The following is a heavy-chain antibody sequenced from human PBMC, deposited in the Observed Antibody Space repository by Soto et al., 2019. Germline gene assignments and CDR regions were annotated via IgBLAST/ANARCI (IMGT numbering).Heavy chain of an antibody. CDR3: AKGGWLDD. Sequence: EVHLLESGGDLVQPGGSLRLSCAASGFSFTAYIMSWFRQAPGQGLEWVSAISVSGDKTYYADSVKGRLTISRDDAKNTLYLQLNSLRLDDTAIYYCAKGGWLDDCGQGTLVTVSS. J-gene: IGHJ4*02. V-gene: IGHV3-23*01. CDR1: GFSFTAYI. CDR2: ISVSGDKT. D-gene: IGHD5-12*01.